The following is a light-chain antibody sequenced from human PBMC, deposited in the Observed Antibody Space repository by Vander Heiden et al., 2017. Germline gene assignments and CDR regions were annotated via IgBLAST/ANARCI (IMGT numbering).Light chain of an antibody. CDR1: SSDVGGYNY. Sequence: QSALTQPRSVSGSPGQSVTISCTGTSSDVGGYNYVSWYQQHPGQAPKLMIYDVSKRPSGVPDRFSGSKSGNTASLTISGRQAEEEADYYCCSYAGSYTVVFGGGTKLTVL. CDR2: DVS. CDR3: CSYAGSYTVV. V-gene: IGLV2-11*01. J-gene: IGLJ2*01.